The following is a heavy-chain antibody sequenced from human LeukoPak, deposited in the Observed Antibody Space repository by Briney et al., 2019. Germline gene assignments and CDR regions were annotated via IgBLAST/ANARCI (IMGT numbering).Heavy chain of an antibody. V-gene: IGHV3-74*01. CDR1: GFTLSNYR. J-gene: IGHJ3*02. CDR3: VRIADDGFDI. D-gene: IGHD2-15*01. CDR2: ITGDGLST. Sequence: GGSLRLSCAASGFTLSNYRLHWVRQVPGKGLVWVSRITGDGLSTSFADSVRGRFTISRDNAKNTLYLQMNSLRADDTAVYFCVRIADDGFDIWGQGTMVTVSS.